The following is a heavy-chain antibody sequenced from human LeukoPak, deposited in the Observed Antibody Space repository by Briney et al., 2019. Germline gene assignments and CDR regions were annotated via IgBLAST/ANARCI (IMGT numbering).Heavy chain of an antibody. CDR2: ITSRGEST. V-gene: IGHV3-23*01. CDR1: GFTFSIYA. D-gene: IGHD3-22*01. Sequence: GGSLRLSCAASGFTFSIYAMSWVRQAPGKGLQWVSSITSRGESTWYVDSVKGRFTITRDNSENTLFLQMHSLRAEDTAVYYCARDRPNYYGSDGHYYRRDGDYWGRGTLVSVSS. CDR3: ARDRPNYYGSDGHYYRRDGDY. J-gene: IGHJ4*02.